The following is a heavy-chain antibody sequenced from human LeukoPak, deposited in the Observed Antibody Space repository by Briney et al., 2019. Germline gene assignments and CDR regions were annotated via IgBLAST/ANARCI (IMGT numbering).Heavy chain of an antibody. CDR1: GFTFSSYS. Sequence: GGSLRLSCAASGFTFSSYSMNWVRQAPGKGLEWVSYISSSSSTIYYADSVKGRFTISRDNAKNSLYLQMNSLRAEDTAVYYCARDGYDSSGYSIAPFDYWGQGTLVTVSS. V-gene: IGHV3-48*01. CDR3: ARDGYDSSGYSIAPFDY. CDR2: ISSSSSTI. J-gene: IGHJ4*02. D-gene: IGHD3-22*01.